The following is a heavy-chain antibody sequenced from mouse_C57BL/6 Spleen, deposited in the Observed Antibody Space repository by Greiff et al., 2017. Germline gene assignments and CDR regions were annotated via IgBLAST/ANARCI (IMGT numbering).Heavy chain of an antibody. CDR3: ARRGLWYSFDY. J-gene: IGHJ2*01. CDR1: GYAFSSSW. Sequence: QVQLQQSGPELVKPGASVKISCKASGYAFSSSWMNWVKQRTGKGLEWIGRIYPGDGDTNYNGKFKGKATLTADKSSSTAYMQLSSLTSEDSAVYFCARRGLWYSFDYWGQGTTLTVSS. V-gene: IGHV1-82*01. D-gene: IGHD2-1*01. CDR2: IYPGDGDT.